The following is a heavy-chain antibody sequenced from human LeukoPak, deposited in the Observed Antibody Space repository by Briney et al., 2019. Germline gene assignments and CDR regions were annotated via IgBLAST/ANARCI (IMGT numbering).Heavy chain of an antibody. V-gene: IGHV1-46*01. D-gene: IGHD2-2*01. CDR2: INPSGGST. Sequence: ASVKVSCKASGYSCTTYYIHWVRQAPGQGLEWMGVINPSGGSTSFAQKFQARLTMTRDTSTSTVYMELSGLRSEDTAVYYCAREIVVVPSAMGFDPWGQGTLVTVSS. CDR3: AREIVVVPSAMGFDP. CDR1: GYSCTTYY. J-gene: IGHJ5*02.